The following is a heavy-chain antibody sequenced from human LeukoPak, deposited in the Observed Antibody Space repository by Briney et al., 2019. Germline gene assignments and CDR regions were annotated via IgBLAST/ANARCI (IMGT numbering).Heavy chain of an antibody. CDR1: GGSISSSSYY. Sequence: SETLSLTCTVSGGSISSSSYYWGWIRQPPGKGLEWIGSIYYRGSTYCNPSLKSRVTISVDTSKNQFSLKLSSVTAADTAVYYCARGPYRSGGSCYRRYDYYMDVWGKGTTVTVSS. J-gene: IGHJ6*03. CDR3: ARGPYRSGGSCYRRYDYYMDV. D-gene: IGHD2-15*01. V-gene: IGHV4-39*07. CDR2: IYYRGST.